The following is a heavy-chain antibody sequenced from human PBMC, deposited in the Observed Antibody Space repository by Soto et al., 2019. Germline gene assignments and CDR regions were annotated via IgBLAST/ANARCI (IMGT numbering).Heavy chain of an antibody. V-gene: IGHV3-23*01. Sequence: GGSLRLSCAASGFTFSSYAMSWVRQAPGKGLEWVSAISGSGGSTYYADSVKGRFTISRDNSKNTLYLQMNSLRAEDTAVYYCAKGSIVVVVAAISFDYWGQGTLVTVSS. J-gene: IGHJ4*02. CDR1: GFTFSSYA. D-gene: IGHD2-15*01. CDR2: ISGSGGST. CDR3: AKGSIVVVVAAISFDY.